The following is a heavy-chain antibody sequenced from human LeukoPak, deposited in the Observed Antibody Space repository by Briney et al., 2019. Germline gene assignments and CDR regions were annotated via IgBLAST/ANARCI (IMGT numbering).Heavy chain of an antibody. CDR2: IIPIFGTA. CDR3: ARDTHYGCNDYSDAFDI. V-gene: IGHV1-69*05. CDR1: GGTFSSYA. D-gene: IGHD4-23*01. J-gene: IGHJ3*02. Sequence: GAAVKDTFMASGGTFSSYAISWVRQPPGQGLEWMGGIIPIFGTANYAQKFQGRVTIITDESTSTAYIEMSSLRSEDTAVYYCARDTHYGCNDYSDAFDIWGQGTMVTVSS.